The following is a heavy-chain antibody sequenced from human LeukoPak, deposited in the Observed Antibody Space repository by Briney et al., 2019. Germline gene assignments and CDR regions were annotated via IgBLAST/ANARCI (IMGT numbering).Heavy chain of an antibody. Sequence: PGGSLRLSCAVSGFTVSDSYMSGVRQAPGKGLEWGSVIYSGGNTYYADSVKGRFTISRDNSKNPLHLQMNSLRAEDTAVYYCARGGLGPTLDCWGQGTLVTVSS. CDR2: IYSGGNT. J-gene: IGHJ4*02. V-gene: IGHV3-53*01. CDR1: GFTVSDSY. CDR3: ARGGLGPTLDC. D-gene: IGHD1-26*01.